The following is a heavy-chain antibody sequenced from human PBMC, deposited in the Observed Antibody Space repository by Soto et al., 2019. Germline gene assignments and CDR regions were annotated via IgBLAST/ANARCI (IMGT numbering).Heavy chain of an antibody. V-gene: IGHV1-18*01. CDR2: VSTYNGDT. CDR1: AYTFTNYG. Sequence: QVHLVQSGAEVKKPGASVKVSCKASAYTFTNYGINWVRQAPGQGLEWMGWVSTYNGDTKYAQKLQGRVTMTTDTSTRTANMELRSLISDDTAVYYCARGYCNSPSCSGRDWFDPWGQGTLVTVSP. J-gene: IGHJ5*02. D-gene: IGHD2-2*01. CDR3: ARGYCNSPSCSGRDWFDP.